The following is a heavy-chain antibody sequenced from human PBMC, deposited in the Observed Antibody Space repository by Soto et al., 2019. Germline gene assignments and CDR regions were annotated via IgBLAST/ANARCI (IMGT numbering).Heavy chain of an antibody. CDR3: ASVPAPEGFGGSYFDF. CDR2: ILPIFGTA. D-gene: IGHD3-16*01. J-gene: IGHJ4*02. Sequence: SVKVSCKAFGGTFSYFSISWVRQAPGQGLEWMAGILPIFGTADYAQKFRDRLTITADASTNTAYMELRSLRSDDTAVYYCASVPAPEGFGGSYFDFWGPGTLVTVSS. CDR1: GGTFSYFS. V-gene: IGHV1-69*13.